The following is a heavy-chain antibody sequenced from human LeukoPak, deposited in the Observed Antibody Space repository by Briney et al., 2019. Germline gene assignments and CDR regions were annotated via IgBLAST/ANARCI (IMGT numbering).Heavy chain of an antibody. CDR1: GGTFSSYA. CDR3: ASETGTRGNWFDP. CDR2: IIPIFGTA. J-gene: IGHJ5*02. D-gene: IGHD1-1*01. Sequence: ASVKVSCKASGGTFSSYAISWVRQAPGQGLEWMGGIIPIFGTANYAQKFQGRVTITADKSTSTAYKELSSLRSEDTAVYYCASETGTRGNWFDPWGQGTLVTVSS. V-gene: IGHV1-69*06.